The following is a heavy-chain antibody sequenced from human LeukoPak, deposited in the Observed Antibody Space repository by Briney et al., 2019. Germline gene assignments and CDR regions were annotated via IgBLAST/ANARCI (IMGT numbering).Heavy chain of an antibody. V-gene: IGHV1-69*13. CDR1: GGTFSSYA. CDR3: ARAQRGPMREDAFDI. CDR2: TIPIFGTA. J-gene: IGHJ3*02. Sequence: ASVKVSCKASGGTFSSYAISWVRQAPGQGLEWMGGTIPIFGTANYAQKFQGRVTITADESTSTAYMELSSLRSEDTAVYYCARAQRGPMREDAFDIWGQGTMVTVSS.